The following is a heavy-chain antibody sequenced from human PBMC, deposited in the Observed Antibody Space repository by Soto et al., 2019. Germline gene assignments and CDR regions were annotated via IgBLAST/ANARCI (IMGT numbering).Heavy chain of an antibody. CDR1: VLTFSQYW. CDR2: ISDDGTIT. D-gene: IGHD3-3*01. J-gene: IGHJ6*02. V-gene: IGHV3-74*01. Sequence: VGSLRLSCASSVLTFSQYWMHCVRQSPGQWLVWVSRISDDGTITDYADSVKGRFTVSRDNARNTHSLQMNSLRSEDTAVYFCATAVDYDFWSGTTHYGMDVWGQGTTVTVSS. CDR3: ATAVDYDFWSGTTHYGMDV.